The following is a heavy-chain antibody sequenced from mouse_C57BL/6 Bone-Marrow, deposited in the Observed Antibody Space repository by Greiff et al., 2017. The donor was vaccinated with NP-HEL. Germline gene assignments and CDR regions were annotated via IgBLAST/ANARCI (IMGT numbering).Heavy chain of an antibody. CDR3: ARGDYYGPFAY. J-gene: IGHJ3*01. Sequence: VKVVESGAELARPGASVKLSCKASGYTFTSYGISWVKQRTGQGLEWIGEIYPRSGNTYYNEKFKGKATLTADKSSSTAYMELRSLTSEDSAVYFCARGDYYGPFAYWGQGTLVTVSA. CDR1: GYTFTSYG. V-gene: IGHV1-81*01. D-gene: IGHD1-2*01. CDR2: IYPRSGNT.